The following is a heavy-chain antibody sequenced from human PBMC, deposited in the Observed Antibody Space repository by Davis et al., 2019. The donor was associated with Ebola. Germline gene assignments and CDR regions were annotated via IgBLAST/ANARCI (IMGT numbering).Heavy chain of an antibody. CDR2: INHSGST. J-gene: IGHJ5*02. CDR1: GGSISSGGYY. V-gene: IGHV4-39*07. Sequence: MPSETLSLTCTVSGGSISSGGYYWSWIRQPPGKGLEWIGEINHSGSTNYNPSLKSRVTISVDTSKNQFSLKVNSVTAADTAVYYCARRSGKFDPWGQGTLVTVSS. D-gene: IGHD3-10*01. CDR3: ARRSGKFDP.